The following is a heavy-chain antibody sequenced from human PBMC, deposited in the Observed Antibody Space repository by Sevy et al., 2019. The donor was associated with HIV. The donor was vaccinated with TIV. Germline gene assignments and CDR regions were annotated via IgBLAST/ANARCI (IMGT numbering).Heavy chain of an antibody. Sequence: GGSLRLSCAASGFTFSSYGMHWVRQAPGKGLEWVAFIRYDGSNKYYADSVKGRFTISRDNSKNTLYLQMNCLRAEDTAVYYCAKDLCSSTSCYVYYYYYGMDVWGQGTTVTVSS. CDR3: AKDLCSSTSCYVYYYYYGMDV. V-gene: IGHV3-30*02. CDR1: GFTFSSYG. D-gene: IGHD2-2*01. J-gene: IGHJ6*02. CDR2: IRYDGSNK.